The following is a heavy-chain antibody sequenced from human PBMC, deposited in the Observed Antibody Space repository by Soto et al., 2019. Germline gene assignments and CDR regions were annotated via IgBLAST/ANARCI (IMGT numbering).Heavy chain of an antibody. CDR3: ARDSPSSSWLFDF. CDR1: GFAFITYG. Sequence: PWGSLRLSCAASGFAFITYGMNLFRQSPLKGLEWISYISGSSITIYYADSMKGRFTISRDNAKNSLYLQMNSLRDEDTAVYYCARDSPSSSWLFDFWGHGTLVTVSS. CDR2: ISGSSITI. V-gene: IGHV3-48*02. D-gene: IGHD6-13*01. J-gene: IGHJ4*01.